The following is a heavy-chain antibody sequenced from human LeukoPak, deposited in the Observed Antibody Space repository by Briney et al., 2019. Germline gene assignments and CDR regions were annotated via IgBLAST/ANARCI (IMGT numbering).Heavy chain of an antibody. CDR2: IYPGDSDT. Sequence: GESLKISCKGSGYSFTSYWIGWVRQMPGKGLEWMGIIYPGDSDTRYSPSFQGQVTISADKSISTAYLQWSSLKASDTAMYYCARPVPLDTTVAIDAFDIWGQGTMVTVSS. D-gene: IGHD6-19*01. CDR1: GYSFTSYW. V-gene: IGHV5-51*01. CDR3: ARPVPLDTTVAIDAFDI. J-gene: IGHJ3*02.